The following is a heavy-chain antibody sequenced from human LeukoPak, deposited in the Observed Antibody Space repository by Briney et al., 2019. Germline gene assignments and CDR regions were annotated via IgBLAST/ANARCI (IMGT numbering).Heavy chain of an antibody. CDR1: GFTFSSYA. V-gene: IGHV3-23*01. D-gene: IGHD3-10*01. J-gene: IGHJ6*03. CDR2: ISGSGGST. CDR3: ATDRGGMVRGVILYYYYYMDV. Sequence: GGSLRLSCAASGFTFSSYAMTWVRQAPGKGLEWVSAISGSGGSTYYADSVKGRLTISRDNSKNTLYLQMNSLRAEDTAVYYCATDRGGMVRGVILYYYYYMDVWGKGTTVTISS.